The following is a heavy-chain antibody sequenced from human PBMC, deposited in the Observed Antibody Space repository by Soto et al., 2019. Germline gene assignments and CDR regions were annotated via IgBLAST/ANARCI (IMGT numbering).Heavy chain of an antibody. CDR3: ARGSLEWLPYGMDV. Sequence: QVQLQESGPGLVKPSQTLSLTCTVSGGSISSGGYYWSWIRQHPGKGLEWIGYIYYSGSTYYNPSLKSRVTLSVDTSKNQFSLKLSSVTAADTAVYYCARGSLEWLPYGMDVWGQGTTVTVSS. V-gene: IGHV4-31*03. CDR1: GGSISSGGYY. J-gene: IGHJ6*02. CDR2: IYYSGST. D-gene: IGHD3-3*01.